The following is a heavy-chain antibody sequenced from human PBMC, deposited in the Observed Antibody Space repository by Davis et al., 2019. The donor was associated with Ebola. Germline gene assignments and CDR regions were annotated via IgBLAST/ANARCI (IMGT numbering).Heavy chain of an antibody. D-gene: IGHD6-13*01. Sequence: MPSETLSLTCTVSGGSISSYYWSWIRQPPGKGLEWIGYIYYSGSTNYNPSLKSRVTISVDTSKNQFSLKLSSVTAADTATYYCARDIFSGWYYAFDIWGQGTMVIVSS. J-gene: IGHJ3*02. CDR2: IYYSGST. CDR1: GGSISSYY. CDR3: ARDIFSGWYYAFDI. V-gene: IGHV4-59*12.